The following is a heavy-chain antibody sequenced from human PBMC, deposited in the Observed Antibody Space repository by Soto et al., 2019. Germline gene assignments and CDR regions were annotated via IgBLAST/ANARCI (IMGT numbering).Heavy chain of an antibody. Sequence: SETLSLTCTVSGGSISSSSYYWGWIRQPPGKGLEWIGSIYYSGGTYYNPSLKSRVTISVDTSKNQFSLKLSSVTAADTAVYYCARDVGGVATVTPPNYYYYGMDVWGQGTTVTVSS. V-gene: IGHV4-39*02. CDR3: ARDVGGVATVTPPNYYYYGMDV. CDR2: IYYSGGT. CDR1: GGSISSSSYY. J-gene: IGHJ6*02. D-gene: IGHD4-4*01.